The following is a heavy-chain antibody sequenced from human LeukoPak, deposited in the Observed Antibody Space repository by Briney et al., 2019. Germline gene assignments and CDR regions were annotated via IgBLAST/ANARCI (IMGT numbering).Heavy chain of an antibody. J-gene: IGHJ4*02. Sequence: GGSLRLSCAASGFTFNNYAMTWVRQAPGKGLEWVSTIGSDTFYADSVEGRFTISRDNSKNTLYLQMNSLRAEDTAIYYCAKAGSYGSGSHFLYFDYRGQGTLVTVSS. CDR3: AKAGSYGSGSHFLYFDY. D-gene: IGHD3-10*01. CDR2: IGSDT. CDR1: GFTFNNYA. V-gene: IGHV3-23*01.